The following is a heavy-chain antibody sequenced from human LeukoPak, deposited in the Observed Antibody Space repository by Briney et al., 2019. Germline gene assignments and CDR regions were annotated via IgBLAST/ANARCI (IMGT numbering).Heavy chain of an antibody. CDR1: GYSFTSYW. D-gene: IGHD4-17*01. J-gene: IGHJ6*02. CDR2: IYPGDSDT. CDR3: ARQDYGDYVGDYYHGMDV. V-gene: IGHV5-51*01. Sequence: AGESLKISCKGSGYSFTSYWIGWVRQMPGKGLEWMGIIYPGDSDTRYSPSFQGQVTISADKSISTAYLQWSSLKASDTAMYYCARQDYGDYVGDYYHGMDVWGQGTTVTVSS.